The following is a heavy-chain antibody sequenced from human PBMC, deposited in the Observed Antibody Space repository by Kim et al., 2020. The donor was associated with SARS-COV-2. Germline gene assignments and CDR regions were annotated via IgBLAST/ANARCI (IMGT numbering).Heavy chain of an antibody. Sequence: ASVKVSCKASGYTFTSYGISWVRQAPGQGLEWMGWISAYNGNTNYAQKLQGRVTMTTDTSTSTAYMELRSLRSDDTAVYYCARDLRYDFWSGYYRGWFDPWGQGTLVTVSS. D-gene: IGHD3-3*01. J-gene: IGHJ5*02. CDR2: ISAYNGNT. V-gene: IGHV1-18*04. CDR3: ARDLRYDFWSGYYRGWFDP. CDR1: GYTFTSYG.